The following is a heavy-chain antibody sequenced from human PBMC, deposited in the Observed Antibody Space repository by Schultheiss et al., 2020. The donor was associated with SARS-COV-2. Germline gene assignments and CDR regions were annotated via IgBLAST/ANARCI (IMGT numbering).Heavy chain of an antibody. J-gene: IGHJ4*02. Sequence: SETLSLTCTVSGYSISSGYYWGWIRQPPGKGLEWIGSIYHSGSTYYNPSLKSRVTMSVDTSKNQFSLKLSSVTAADTAVYYCTTDQMHYDILTGYRDYWGQGTLVTVSS. D-gene: IGHD3-9*01. V-gene: IGHV4-38-2*02. CDR3: TTDQMHYDILTGYRDY. CDR2: IYHSGST. CDR1: GYSISSGYY.